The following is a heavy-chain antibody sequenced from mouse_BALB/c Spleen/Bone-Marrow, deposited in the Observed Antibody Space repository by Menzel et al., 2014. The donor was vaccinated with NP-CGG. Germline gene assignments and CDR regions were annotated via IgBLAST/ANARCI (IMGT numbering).Heavy chain of an antibody. J-gene: IGHJ4*01. Sequence: DLVKPGALVKLSCKASGYTFTSYWINWIKQRPGQGLEWIGRIAPGRGNTYYNEMFKGKATLTVDTSSSTAYIQLSSLSSEDSPVYFCARSPMITESYAMDYWGQGTSVTVSS. CDR1: GYTFTSYW. CDR3: ARSPMITESYAMDY. CDR2: IAPGRGNT. D-gene: IGHD2-4*01. V-gene: IGHV1S41*01.